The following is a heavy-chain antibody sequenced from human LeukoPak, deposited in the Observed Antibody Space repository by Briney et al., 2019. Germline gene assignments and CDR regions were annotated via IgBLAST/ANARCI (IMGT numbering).Heavy chain of an antibody. V-gene: IGHV3-21*01. CDR3: ARDTQLYYYDSSGYKPNYFDY. CDR1: GFTFSSYS. D-gene: IGHD3-22*01. Sequence: GGSLRLSCAASGFTFSSYSMNWVRQAPGKGLEWVSSISSSSSYIYYADSVKGRFTISRDNAKNSLYLQMNSLRAEDTAVYYCARDTQLYYYDSSGYKPNYFDYWGQGTLVTVSS. J-gene: IGHJ4*02. CDR2: ISSSSSYI.